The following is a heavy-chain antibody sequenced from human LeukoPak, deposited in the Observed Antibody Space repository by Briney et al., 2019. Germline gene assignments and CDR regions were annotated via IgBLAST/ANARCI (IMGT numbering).Heavy chain of an antibody. CDR3: ARDRGVYCSGGSCYNTPPRWFDP. CDR2: IYYSGST. V-gene: IGHV4-39*07. J-gene: IGHJ5*02. CDR1: GGSISSSSYY. D-gene: IGHD2-15*01. Sequence: SETLSLTCTVSGGSISSSSYYWGWIRQPPGKGLEWIGSIYYSGSTYYNPSLKSRVTISVDTSKNQFSLRLSSVTAADTAVYYCARDRGVYCSGGSCYNTPPRWFDPWGQGTLVTVSS.